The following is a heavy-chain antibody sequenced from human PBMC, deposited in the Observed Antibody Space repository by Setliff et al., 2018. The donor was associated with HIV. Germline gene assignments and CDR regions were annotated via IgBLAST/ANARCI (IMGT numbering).Heavy chain of an antibody. CDR1: GFSIKNDNW. Sequence: PSETLSLTCVVSGFSIKNDNWWNWVRQTPGKGLEWIGQIFHDGTVTYKPSLESRVTILMDILKNQISLTVTSVTAADTATYYCAKTNIPMPRSGTRLESWGPGRLVTVSS. V-gene: IGHV4-4*02. CDR3: AKTNIPMPRSGTRLES. J-gene: IGHJ4*02. D-gene: IGHD2-2*02. CDR2: IFHDGTV.